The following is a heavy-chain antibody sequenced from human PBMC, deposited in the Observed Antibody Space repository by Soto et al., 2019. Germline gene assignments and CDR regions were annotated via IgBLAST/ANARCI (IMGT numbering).Heavy chain of an antibody. CDR1: GGTFSSYA. D-gene: IGHD6-19*01. Sequence: GASVKVSCKASGGTFSSYAISWVRQAPGQGLEWMGGIIPIFGTANYAQKFQGRVTITADESTSTAYMELSSLRSEDTAVYYCASSGWYDRDNYFDIWGQGTMVTVSS. J-gene: IGHJ3*02. CDR2: IIPIFGTA. CDR3: ASSGWYDRDNYFDI. V-gene: IGHV1-69*13.